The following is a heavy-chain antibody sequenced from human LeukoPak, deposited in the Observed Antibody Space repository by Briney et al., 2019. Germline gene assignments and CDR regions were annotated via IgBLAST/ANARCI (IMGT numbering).Heavy chain of an antibody. V-gene: IGHV1-46*01. D-gene: IGHD2-8*01. CDR3: ARDVQIVPRSQGFQH. J-gene: IGHJ1*01. CDR1: GYTFSTYY. Sequence: ASVKVSCKASGYTFSTYYMHWVRQAPGQGLEWMGVIDPSGGSTNYARKFQGRVTMTRDTSISTAYMELSRLRSDDTAVYYCARDVQIVPRSQGFQHWGQGTLVTVSS. CDR2: IDPSGGST.